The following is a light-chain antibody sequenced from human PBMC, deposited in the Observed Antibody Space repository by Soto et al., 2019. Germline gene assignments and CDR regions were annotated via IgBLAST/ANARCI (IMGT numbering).Light chain of an antibody. CDR1: TGAVTSGYY. J-gene: IGLJ2*01. CDR2: STT. V-gene: IGLV7-43*01. Sequence: QSVVTQEPSLTVSPGGTVTLTCASSTGAVTSGYYPNWFQQRPGQPPRALIYSTTYKHPWTPARFSGSLVGGKAALTLSAAQPEDEAEYYGLLFYGDGVVFGGGTKLTVL. CDR3: LLFYGDGVV.